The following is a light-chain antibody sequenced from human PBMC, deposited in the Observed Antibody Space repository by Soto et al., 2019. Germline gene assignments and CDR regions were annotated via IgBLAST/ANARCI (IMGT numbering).Light chain of an antibody. CDR2: EVS. Sequence: QSALTQPASVSGSPGQSITISWTGTSSDVGGYSYVSWYQQHPGKAPKLMIYEVSNRPSGVSNRFSGSKSGSTASLTISGLQTEDEADYYCCSYAGRSTWDVVFGGGTKLTAL. CDR3: CSYAGRSTWDVV. V-gene: IGLV2-14*01. J-gene: IGLJ2*01. CDR1: SSDVGGYSY.